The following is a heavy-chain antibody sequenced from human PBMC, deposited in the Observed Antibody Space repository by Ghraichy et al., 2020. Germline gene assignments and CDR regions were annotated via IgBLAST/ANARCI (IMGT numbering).Heavy chain of an antibody. Sequence: LSLTCTVSGGSFSSSSYYWGWIRQPPGKGLEWIGSIYYSGSTYYNPSFDSRVTISVDTSKNQFSLNLTSVTAADTALYFCARHMASGYYYGMDVWGQGTTVTVSS. CDR1: GGSFSSSSYY. CDR2: IYYSGST. J-gene: IGHJ6*02. V-gene: IGHV4-39*01. D-gene: IGHD5-24*01. CDR3: ARHMASGYYYGMDV.